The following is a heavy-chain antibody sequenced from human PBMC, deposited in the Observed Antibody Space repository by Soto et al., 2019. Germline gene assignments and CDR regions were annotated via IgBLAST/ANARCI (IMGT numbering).Heavy chain of an antibody. D-gene: IGHD3-22*01. CDR3: VKDDGGYPSTAPH. CDR2: ISGSGDRT. V-gene: IGHV3-23*01. Sequence: EVQLLESGGGLVQPGGSLRLSCAASGITISNYPMSWVRQAPGKGLDWVPGISGSGDRTHYADSAKGRFTISKDISRNSLSLQLDSLGVEDTAVYFCVKDDGGYPSTAPHWGQGTLVTVSS. J-gene: IGHJ4*02. CDR1: GITISNYP.